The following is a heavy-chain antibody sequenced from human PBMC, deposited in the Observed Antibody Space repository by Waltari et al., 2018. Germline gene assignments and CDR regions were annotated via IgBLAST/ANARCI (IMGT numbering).Heavy chain of an antibody. CDR2: SNSDGRST. Sequence: EVQLVESGGGLVQPGGSLRLSCAASGFTYSMSWMHWFGQAPGKGLVWVSRSNSDGRSTSYADSVEGRFPISKDNAKNTVYLQMNSLRAEDTAIYYCARGARRTTVTTGWWYFDLWGRGTLVTVSS. CDR1: GFTYSMSW. J-gene: IGHJ2*01. V-gene: IGHV3-74*01. CDR3: ARGARRTTVTTGWWYFDL. D-gene: IGHD4-17*01.